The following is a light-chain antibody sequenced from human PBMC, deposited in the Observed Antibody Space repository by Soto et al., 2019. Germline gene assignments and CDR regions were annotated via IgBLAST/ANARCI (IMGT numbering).Light chain of an antibody. Sequence: DIQMTQSPSSLSASVGDRVTITCRASQSISSYLNWYQQKPGKAPKLLIYAASSLQSGVPLRFSGSGSGTDFTLTISSLQPEDFATYYCQQSYSTPDTFGGGTKV. CDR3: QQSYSTPDT. CDR2: AAS. CDR1: QSISSY. J-gene: IGKJ4*01. V-gene: IGKV1-39*01.